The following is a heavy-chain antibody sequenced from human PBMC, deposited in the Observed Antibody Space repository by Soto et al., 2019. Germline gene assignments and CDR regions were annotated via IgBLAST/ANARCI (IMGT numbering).Heavy chain of an antibody. CDR3: ARSACSGGTCYQGHFDY. J-gene: IGHJ4*02. D-gene: IGHD2-15*01. CDR1: GYTFTSYY. V-gene: IGHV1-46*01. CDR2: INPSGTRT. Sequence: QVQLVQSGAEVQKPGASVKVSCKASGYTFTSYYMHWVRQAPGQGLEWMGIINPSGTRTTYAQKFQGRVTMTRDKSTSTVYMELTSLRSDDTAVYYCARSACSGGTCYQGHFDYWGQGNLVTVSS.